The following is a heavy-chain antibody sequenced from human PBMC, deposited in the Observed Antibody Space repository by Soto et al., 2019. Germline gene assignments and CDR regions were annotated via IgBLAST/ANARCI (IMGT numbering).Heavy chain of an antibody. Sequence: GESLKISCKGSGYSFTSYWIGWVRQMPGKGLEWMGIIYPGDSDTRYSPSFQGQVTISADKSISTAYLQWSSLKASDTAMYYCARLRVAAAGSRAYYFAYWGQGTLVTVSS. J-gene: IGHJ4*02. CDR3: ARLRVAAAGSRAYYFAY. CDR2: IYPGDSDT. CDR1: GYSFTSYW. V-gene: IGHV5-51*01. D-gene: IGHD6-13*01.